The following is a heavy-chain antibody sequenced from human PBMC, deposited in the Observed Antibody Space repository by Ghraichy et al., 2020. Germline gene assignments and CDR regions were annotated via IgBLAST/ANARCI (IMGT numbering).Heavy chain of an antibody. CDR1: GYTFTSYG. V-gene: IGHV1-18*01. D-gene: IGHD2-21*02. CDR2: ISAYNGNT. J-gene: IGHJ6*02. Sequence: ASVKVSCKASGYTFTSYGISWVRQAPGQGLEWMGWISAYNGNTNYAQKLQGRVTMTTDTSTSTAYMELRSLRSDDTAVYYCARFTLRDAVVVTANSNDYYYYGMDVWGQGTTVTVSS. CDR3: ARFTLRDAVVVTANSNDYYYYGMDV.